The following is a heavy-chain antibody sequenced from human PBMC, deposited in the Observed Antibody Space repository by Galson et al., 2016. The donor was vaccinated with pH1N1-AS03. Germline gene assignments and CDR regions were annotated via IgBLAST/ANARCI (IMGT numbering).Heavy chain of an antibody. CDR3: ARRSPWESYYFDY. J-gene: IGHJ4*02. Sequence: LRLSCAASGFSFNTFAMSWVRQAQGKGLEWVSSISASGGDTYYADSVKGRFTISRDNSRNTLYLQMNSLRAEDEAIYYCARRSPWESYYFDYWGQGTLVTVSS. CDR1: GFSFNTFA. V-gene: IGHV3-23*01. D-gene: IGHD3-16*01. CDR2: ISASGGDT.